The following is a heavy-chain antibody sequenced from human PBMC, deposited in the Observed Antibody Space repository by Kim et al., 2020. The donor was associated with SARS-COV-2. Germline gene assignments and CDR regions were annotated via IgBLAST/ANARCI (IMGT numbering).Heavy chain of an antibody. CDR1: GFTFSSYG. J-gene: IGHJ3*02. CDR2: ISYDGSNK. CDR3: AKVIHDLLTGYFDAFDI. V-gene: IGHV3-30*18. D-gene: IGHD3-9*01. Sequence: GGSLRLSCAASGFTFSSYGMHWVRQAPGKGLECVAVISYDGSNKYYADSVKGRFTISRDNSKNTLYLQMNSLRAEDTAVYYCAKVIHDLLTGYFDAFDIWGQGTMVTVSS.